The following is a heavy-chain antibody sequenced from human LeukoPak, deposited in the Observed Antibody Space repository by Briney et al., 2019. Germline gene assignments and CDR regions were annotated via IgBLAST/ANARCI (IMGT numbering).Heavy chain of an antibody. D-gene: IGHD6-13*01. Sequence: GGSLRLSCAASGFTFSSYSMNWVRQAPGKGLEWVSYISSSSSSKYYADSVKGRFTISRDNDKNSLYLQMNSLRAADTAVYYCGGDGSSWSNWLDPWGQGTLVTVSS. CDR3: GGDGSSWSNWLDP. J-gene: IGHJ5*02. V-gene: IGHV3-48*01. CDR1: GFTFSSYS. CDR2: ISSSSSSK.